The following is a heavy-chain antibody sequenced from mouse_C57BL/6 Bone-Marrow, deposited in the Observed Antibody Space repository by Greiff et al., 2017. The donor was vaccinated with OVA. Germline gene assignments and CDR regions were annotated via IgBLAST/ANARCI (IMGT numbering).Heavy chain of an antibody. D-gene: IGHD1-1*02. V-gene: IGHV14-1*01. Sequence: VKLMESGAELVRPGASVKLSCTASGFNIKDYYMHWVKQRPEQGLEWIGRIDPEDGDTEYAPKLQGKATMTAEKAYNKAYLQLSSLTSEDTSVCYCTTGGVYGFAYWGQGTLVTVSA. CDR1: GFNIKDYY. CDR3: TTGGVYGFAY. CDR2: IDPEDGDT. J-gene: IGHJ3*01.